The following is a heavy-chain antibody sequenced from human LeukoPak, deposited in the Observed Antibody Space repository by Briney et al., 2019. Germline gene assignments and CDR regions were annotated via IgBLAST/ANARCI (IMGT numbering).Heavy chain of an antibody. CDR2: INYSGST. V-gene: IGHV4-59*01. Sequence: SETLSLTCTVSGGSISSCYWSWVRQPPGKGLEWFGSINYSGSTNYNPSLKSRVTISVDPSKNQFSLKLSSVTAAETAVYYCARAESRFLKGFDYWGQGTLVTVS. CDR1: GGSISSCY. J-gene: IGHJ4*02. CDR3: ARAESRFLKGFDY. D-gene: IGHD3-3*01.